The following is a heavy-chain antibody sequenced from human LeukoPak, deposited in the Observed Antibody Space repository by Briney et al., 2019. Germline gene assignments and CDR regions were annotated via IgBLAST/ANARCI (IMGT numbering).Heavy chain of an antibody. CDR2: ISGSGGNT. CDR3: AKGYYYGMDV. V-gene: IGHV3-23*01. Sequence: GGSLRLSCAASGFTFSSSAMSWVRQAPGKGLEWVSGISGSGGNTYYADSVKGRVTISRDNPKNTLYLQMNSLRAEDTAVYYCAKGYYYGMDVWGQGTTVTVSS. J-gene: IGHJ6*02. CDR1: GFTFSSSA.